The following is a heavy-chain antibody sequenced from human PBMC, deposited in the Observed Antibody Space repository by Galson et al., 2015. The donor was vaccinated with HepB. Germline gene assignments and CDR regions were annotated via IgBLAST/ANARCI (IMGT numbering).Heavy chain of an antibody. CDR1: GFTFSDYY. D-gene: IGHD2-2*01. Sequence: SLRLSCAASGFTFSDYYMDWVRQAPGKGLEWVGRIRNKINSYTTEHAASVKGRFTVSRDDSKNSLYLQMNSLKTEDTAVYYCARGTSRAFDIWGQGTMVTVSS. CDR2: IRNKINSYTT. J-gene: IGHJ3*02. V-gene: IGHV3-72*01. CDR3: ARGTSRAFDI.